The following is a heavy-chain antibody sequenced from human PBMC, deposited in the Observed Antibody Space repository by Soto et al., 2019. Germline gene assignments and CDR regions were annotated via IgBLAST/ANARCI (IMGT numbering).Heavy chain of an antibody. Sequence: SVRVSCKASGGTFSSYAISWVRQAPGQGLEWMGGIIPIFGTANYAQKFQGRVTITADESTSTAYMELSSLRSEDTAVYYCARGYCIGGSCYHLESYYYGMDVWGQETRVTISS. CDR1: GGTFSSYA. CDR2: IIPIFGTA. J-gene: IGHJ6*02. CDR3: ARGYCIGGSCYHLESYYYGMDV. V-gene: IGHV1-69*13. D-gene: IGHD2-15*01.